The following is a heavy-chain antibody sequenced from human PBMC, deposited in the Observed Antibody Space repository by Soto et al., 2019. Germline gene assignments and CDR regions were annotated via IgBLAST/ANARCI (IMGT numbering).Heavy chain of an antibody. J-gene: IGHJ3*02. D-gene: IGHD6-13*01. CDR3: AREAAAGTRAFDI. V-gene: IGHV3-64*04. Sequence: GGSLRLSCAASGFTFSSYAMHWVRQAPGKGLEWVSAITNDGSNTYYADSVKGRFTISRDNSKNTLYLQMNSLRAEDTAVYYCAREAAAGTRAFDIWGQGTMVTVSS. CDR2: ITNDGSNT. CDR1: GFTFSSYA.